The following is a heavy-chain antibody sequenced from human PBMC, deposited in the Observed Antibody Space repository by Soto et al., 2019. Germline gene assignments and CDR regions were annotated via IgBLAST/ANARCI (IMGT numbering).Heavy chain of an antibody. V-gene: IGHV3-48*02. Sequence: PGGSLRLSCAASGFTFSSYSMNWVRQAPGKGLEWVSYISSSSSTIYYADSVKGRFTISRDNAKNSLYLQMNSLRDEDTAVYYCARVHPIVGATLDAFDIWGQGTMVTVSS. CDR3: ARVHPIVGATLDAFDI. CDR2: ISSSSSTI. CDR1: GFTFSSYS. J-gene: IGHJ3*02. D-gene: IGHD1-26*01.